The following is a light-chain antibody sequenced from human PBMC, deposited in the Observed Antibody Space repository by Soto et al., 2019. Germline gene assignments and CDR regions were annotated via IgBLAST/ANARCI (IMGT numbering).Light chain of an antibody. CDR2: GAS. CDR3: QQYNNWPPGT. V-gene: IGKV3-15*01. Sequence: VLTQSPGTLSLSPGERATVSCRAIQTVRNNYLARSQQKPGQAPRLLIYGASTRATGIPARFSGSGSGTEFTLTISSLQSEDFAVYYCQQYNNWPPGTFGQGTKVDI. CDR1: QTVRNN. J-gene: IGKJ1*01.